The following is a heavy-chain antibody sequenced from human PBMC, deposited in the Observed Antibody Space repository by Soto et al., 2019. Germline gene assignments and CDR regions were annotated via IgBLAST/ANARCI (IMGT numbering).Heavy chain of an antibody. J-gene: IGHJ6*02. D-gene: IGHD1-1*01. CDR2: ITYDGTYD. Sequence: QVQLVESGGGLVKPGGSLRLSCTVSGLTFRDYYRSWIRQAPGKGLERVALITYDGTYDHYAAAVKGRFTISRDDERDTVSLQMDNLGLDDTALYYCARVRGANNWANYYGLDVWGQGTSVTVSS. V-gene: IGHV3-30*03. CDR3: ARVRGANNWANYYGLDV. CDR1: GLTFRDYY.